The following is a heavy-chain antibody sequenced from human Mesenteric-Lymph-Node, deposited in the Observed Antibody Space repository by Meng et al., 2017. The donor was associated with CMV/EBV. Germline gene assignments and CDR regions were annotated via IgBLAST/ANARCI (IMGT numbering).Heavy chain of an antibody. D-gene: IGHD6-19*01. J-gene: IGHJ4*02. V-gene: IGHV4-39*07. CDR1: GGSISSSSYY. CDR2: IYYSGST. CDR3: ARGIAVVGLFDS. Sequence: GSLRLSCTVSGGSISSSSYYWGWIRQPPGKGLEWIGSIYYSGSTYYNPSLKSRVTISVDTSKNQFSLKLSSVTAADTAVYYCARGIAVVGLFDSWGQGTLVTVSS.